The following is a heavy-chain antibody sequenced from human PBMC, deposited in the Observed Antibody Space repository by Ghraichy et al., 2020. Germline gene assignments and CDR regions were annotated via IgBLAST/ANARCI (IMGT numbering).Heavy chain of an antibody. J-gene: IGHJ6*02. CDR3: AKQTAMVTFLSGMDV. CDR2: ISGSGGST. V-gene: IGHV3-23*01. Sequence: GGSLRLSCAASGFTFSSYAMSWVRQAPGKGLEWVSAISGSGGSTYYADSVKGRFTISRDNSKNTLYLQMNSLRAEDTAVYYCAKQTAMVTFLSGMDVWGQGTTVTVSS. CDR1: GFTFSSYA. D-gene: IGHD5-18*01.